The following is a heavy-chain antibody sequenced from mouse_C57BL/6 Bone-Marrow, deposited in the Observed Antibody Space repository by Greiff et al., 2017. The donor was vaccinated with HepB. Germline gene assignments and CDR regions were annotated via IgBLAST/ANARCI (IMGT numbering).Heavy chain of an antibody. J-gene: IGHJ2*01. CDR1: GFTFNTYA. CDR2: IRSKSSNTAT. Sequence: EVQLVESGGGLVQPKGSLKLSCAASGFTFNTYAMHWVRQAPGKGLEWVARIRSKSSNTATYYADSVKDRFTISRDDSQSMLYLQMNNLKTEDTAMYYCVRGGNSYYYFDYWGQGTTLTVSS. CDR3: VRGGNSYYYFDY. V-gene: IGHV10-3*01. D-gene: IGHD2-1*01.